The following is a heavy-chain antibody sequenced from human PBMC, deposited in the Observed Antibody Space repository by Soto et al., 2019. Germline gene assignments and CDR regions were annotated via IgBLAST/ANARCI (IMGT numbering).Heavy chain of an antibody. CDR3: AREGEMPYYYYGLDV. D-gene: IGHD3-16*01. CDR2: ISGYNGHT. Sequence: QVQLVQSGAEVRKPGASVKVSCKASGYTFTTYGISWVRQAPGQGLEWMGWISGYNGHTKYAQKFQGRVTMTTDTSTSTVYMDLRSLRSDDTAVYDCAREGEMPYYYYGLDVWGQGTTVTASS. CDR1: GYTFTTYG. J-gene: IGHJ6*02. V-gene: IGHV1-18*01.